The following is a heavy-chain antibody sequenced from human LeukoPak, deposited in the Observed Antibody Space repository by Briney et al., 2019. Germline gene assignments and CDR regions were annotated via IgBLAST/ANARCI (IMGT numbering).Heavy chain of an antibody. CDR3: ARDSGSGLDH. Sequence: GGSLRLSCAASGFTFSPYEMIWVRQAPGKGLDWLSYISSSSNTIYYADSVKGRFTISRDDAKSSLYLHMSDPRVEDTAVYYCARDSGSGLDHWGPGTLVTVSS. V-gene: IGHV3-48*03. CDR1: GFTFSPYE. CDR2: ISSSSNTI. D-gene: IGHD2-15*01. J-gene: IGHJ4*02.